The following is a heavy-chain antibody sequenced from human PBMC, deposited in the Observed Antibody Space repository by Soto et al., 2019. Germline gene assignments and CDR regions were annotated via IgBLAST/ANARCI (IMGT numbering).Heavy chain of an antibody. CDR1: GFSPSNARMG. CDR2: IFSNDEK. V-gene: IGHV2-26*01. Sequence: SGPTLVNPTETLTLTCTVSGFSPSNARMGVSWIRQPPGKALEWLAHIFSNDEKSYSTSLKSRLTISKDTSKSQVVLTMTNMDPVDTATYYCARMLGGQQPTLRWFDPWGQGTLVTVSS. D-gene: IGHD6-13*01. CDR3: ARMLGGQQPTLRWFDP. J-gene: IGHJ5*02.